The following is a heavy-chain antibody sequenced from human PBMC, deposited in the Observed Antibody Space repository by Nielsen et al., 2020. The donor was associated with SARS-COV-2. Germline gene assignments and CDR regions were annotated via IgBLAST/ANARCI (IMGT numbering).Heavy chain of an antibody. CDR1: GFTLSSHA. J-gene: IGHJ4*02. CDR3: TRGFYSQSDC. Sequence: GGSLRLSCAASGFTLSSHAMHWVRQAPGKGLEWMAVISYDGRSEHYADAVKGRFTISRDNSKNTLYLQMNTLRSEDTALYYCTRGFYSQSDCWGQGTLVTVSS. CDR2: ISYDGRSE. V-gene: IGHV3-30*04. D-gene: IGHD2-15*01.